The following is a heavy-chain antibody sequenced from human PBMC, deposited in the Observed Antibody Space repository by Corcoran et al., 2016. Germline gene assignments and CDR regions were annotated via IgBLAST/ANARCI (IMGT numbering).Heavy chain of an antibody. J-gene: IGHJ4*02. D-gene: IGHD6-19*01. CDR3: AREGSGWPVGPFDY. V-gene: IGHV3-74*01. CDR2: INTDGSST. CDR1: GFTFSGYW. Sequence: EVQLVESGGDLVQPGGSLRLSCAASGFTFSGYWMHWVRQIPGKGLVWVSRINTDGSSTTYADSVKGRFTISRDNAKNTVYLQMNSLRAEDMAVYYCAREGSGWPVGPFDYWGQGTLVTVSS.